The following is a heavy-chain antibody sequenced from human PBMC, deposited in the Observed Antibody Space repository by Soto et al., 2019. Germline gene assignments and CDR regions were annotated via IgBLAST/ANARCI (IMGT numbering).Heavy chain of an antibody. CDR2: VTHRGST. J-gene: IGHJ6*02. CDR3: ARGGNCGSISCPLGYFYGMDV. CDR1: GESFRDYY. V-gene: IGHV4-34*01. Sequence: QVQLQQWGAGLLKPSETLSLSCAVYGESFRDYYWSWIRQPPGKGLEWIGEVTHRGSTKYNPSLKSRVTISVAPSEKQFSLRLSSVTAADTAVYYCARGGNCGSISCPLGYFYGMDVWGQGTTVTVSS. D-gene: IGHD2-2*01.